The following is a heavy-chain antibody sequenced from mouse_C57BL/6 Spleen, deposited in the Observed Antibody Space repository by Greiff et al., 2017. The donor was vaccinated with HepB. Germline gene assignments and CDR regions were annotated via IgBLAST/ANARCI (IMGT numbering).Heavy chain of an antibody. CDR1: GYTFTDYY. CDR2: INPNNGGT. V-gene: IGHV1-26*01. Sequence: VQLQQSGPELVKPGASVKISCKASGYTFTDYYMNWVKQSHGKSLEWIGDINPNNGGTSYNQKFKGKATLTVDKSSSTAYMELRSLTSEDSAVYYCAGYFVPWYFDVWGTGTTVTVSS. CDR3: AGYFVPWYFDV. D-gene: IGHD5-1*01. J-gene: IGHJ1*03.